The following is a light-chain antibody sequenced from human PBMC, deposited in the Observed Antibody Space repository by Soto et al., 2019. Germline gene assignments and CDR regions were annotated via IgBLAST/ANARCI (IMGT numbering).Light chain of an antibody. CDR1: RSDVGGFDY. CDR2: ELA. J-gene: IGLJ2*01. V-gene: IGLV2-14*01. Sequence: QSALTQPASVSGSLGQSITISCSGTRSDVGGFDYVSWYQQHPGKAPKLMIYELANRPSGVSYRFSGSKSGNTASLTISGLQAEDEADYYCSSYTSSATLIFGGGTQLTVL. CDR3: SSYTSSATLI.